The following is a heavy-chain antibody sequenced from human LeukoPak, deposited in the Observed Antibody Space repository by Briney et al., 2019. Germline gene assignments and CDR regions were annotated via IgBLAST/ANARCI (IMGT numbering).Heavy chain of an antibody. V-gene: IGHV1-69*01. Sequence: SVKVSCKASGGAFSSYTICWVRQAPGQGLEWMGGIIPIFGTTNYAQRFQGRVTISADESTSTAYMELSSLRSEDTAVYYCASVWFGPTIHGYFQHWGQGTLVTVSS. CDR2: IIPIFGTT. CDR3: ASVWFGPTIHGYFQH. J-gene: IGHJ1*01. D-gene: IGHD3-10*01. CDR1: GGAFSSYT.